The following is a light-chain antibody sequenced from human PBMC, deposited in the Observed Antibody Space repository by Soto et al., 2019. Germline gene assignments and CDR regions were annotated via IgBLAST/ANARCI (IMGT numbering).Light chain of an antibody. J-gene: IGKJ1*01. Sequence: DIQMTQSPSTLSASVGDRVTTACRASQSVGTYLAWFQQRPGKAPKGLISKASTLESGAPSRFTGSGSGTEFALTITSLQPEDFATYYCQQYYSYPWTFGQGTKVDIK. V-gene: IGKV1-5*03. CDR2: KAS. CDR3: QQYYSYPWT. CDR1: QSVGTY.